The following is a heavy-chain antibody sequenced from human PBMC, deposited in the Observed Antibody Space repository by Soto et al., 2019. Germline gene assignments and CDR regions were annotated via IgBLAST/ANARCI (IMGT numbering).Heavy chain of an antibody. CDR1: GGSISSYY. Sequence: QVQLQESGPGLVKPSETLSLTCTGSGGSISSYYWSWIRQPPGKGLEWIGYIYYSGGPNYNPSPKGRLTKSVDTSKNEFSLRLSSLPAADTAVYYCAGGYDGNFDYWLQGTLVNVAS. V-gene: IGHV4-59*01. CDR3: AGGYDGNFDY. CDR2: IYYSGGP. D-gene: IGHD1-26*01. J-gene: IGHJ4*02.